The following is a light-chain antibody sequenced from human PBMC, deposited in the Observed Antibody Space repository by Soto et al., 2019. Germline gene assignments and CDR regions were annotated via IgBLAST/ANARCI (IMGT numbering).Light chain of an antibody. CDR1: QSISSY. J-gene: IGKJ2*01. CDR3: QQSYNTPDT. Sequence: DIQMTQSPSSLSASVGDRVTITCRASQSISSYLNWYQQKPGKPPKLLIYAASSLQSGVPSRFSGSGSGTDFTLTISSLQPEDFATYYCQQSYNTPDTFGQGTKLQIK. V-gene: IGKV1-39*01. CDR2: AAS.